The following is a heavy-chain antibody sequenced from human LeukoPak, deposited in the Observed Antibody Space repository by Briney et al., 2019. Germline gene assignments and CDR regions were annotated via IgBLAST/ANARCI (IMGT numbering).Heavy chain of an antibody. CDR3: AELGITMIGGV. CDR2: IKQDGSEK. D-gene: IGHD3-10*02. CDR1: EFTFHSYW. V-gene: IGHV3-7*01. Sequence: GGSLRLSCAASEFTFHSYWMNWVRQAPGKGLKWVANIKQDGSEKYYVDSVKGRFTISRDNAKNSLYLQMNSLRAEDTAVYYCAELGITMIGGVWGKGTTVTISS. J-gene: IGHJ6*04.